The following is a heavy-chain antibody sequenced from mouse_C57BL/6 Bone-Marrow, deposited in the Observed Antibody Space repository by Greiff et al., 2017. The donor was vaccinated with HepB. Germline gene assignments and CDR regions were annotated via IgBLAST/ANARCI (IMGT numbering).Heavy chain of an antibody. CDR2: GQGLEWIG. Sequence: VQLQESGPELARPWASVKISCQAFYTFSRRVHFAIRDTNYWMQWVKQRPGQGLEWIGAIYPGNGDTSYNQKFKGKATLTVDTSSSTAYMQLSSLTSEYSAVYYCARRSTGYFDVWGTGTTVTVSS. D-gene: IGHD5-1*01. J-gene: IGHJ1*03. CDR1: YTFSRRVH. CDR3: SEYSAVYYCARRSTGYFDV. V-gene: IGHV1-87*01.